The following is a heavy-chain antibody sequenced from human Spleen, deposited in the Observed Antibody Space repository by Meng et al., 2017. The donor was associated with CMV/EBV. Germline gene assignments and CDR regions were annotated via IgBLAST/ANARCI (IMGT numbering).Heavy chain of an antibody. CDR2: INHSGST. D-gene: IGHD6-19*01. J-gene: IGHJ3*02. V-gene: IGHV4-34*01. Sequence: GSLRLSCAVYGGSFSGYYWSWIRQPPGKGLEWIGEINHSGSTNYNPSLKSRVTISVDTSKNQFSLKLSSVTAADTAVYYCARGRSSGWYSGFDIWGQGTMVTVSS. CDR3: ARGRSSGWYSGFDI. CDR1: GGSFSGYY.